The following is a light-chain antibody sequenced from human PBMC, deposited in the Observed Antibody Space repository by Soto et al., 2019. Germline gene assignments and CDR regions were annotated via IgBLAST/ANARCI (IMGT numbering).Light chain of an antibody. CDR3: QQGSDWPRST. V-gene: IGKV3-11*01. J-gene: IGKJ5*01. CDR1: KSIRRS. CDR2: DAS. Sequence: IVLTQSPATLSLSPEDRATLSCWAGKSIRRSLAWYQQKPGQSPRFLIYDASNRATGIPARFSGSVSGTDFTLTISSLESEDFAVYYCQQGSDWPRSTFGQGTRLEIK.